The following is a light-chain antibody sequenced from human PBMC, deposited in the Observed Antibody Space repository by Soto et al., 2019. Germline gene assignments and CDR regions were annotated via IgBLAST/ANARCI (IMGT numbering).Light chain of an antibody. CDR1: QTVNTY. J-gene: IGKJ1*01. CDR3: QQTSTTPGT. Sequence: DVQMTQSPSSLSASVGDSVTITCRSSQTVNTYLNWYQHKPGKAPQLLIYASSRLHTGVASRFSGSGSGTYFSLTVSSLQPEDFANYYCQQTSTTPGTFGQGTKVEIK. CDR2: ASS. V-gene: IGKV1-39*01.